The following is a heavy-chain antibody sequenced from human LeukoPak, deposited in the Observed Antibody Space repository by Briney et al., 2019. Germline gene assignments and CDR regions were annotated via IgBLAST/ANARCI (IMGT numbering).Heavy chain of an antibody. CDR2: IYYSGST. V-gene: IGHV4-39*07. CDR3: ARESVYYDSSGYNDVFDI. Sequence: SETLSLTCTVSGGSISSSRYYWGWIRQPPGRGLEWIGSIYYSGSTYYNPSLKSRVTISLDTSKNQFSLKLRSVTAADTAVYYCARESVYYDSSGYNDVFDIWGQGTMVTVSS. CDR1: GGSISSSRYY. D-gene: IGHD3-22*01. J-gene: IGHJ3*02.